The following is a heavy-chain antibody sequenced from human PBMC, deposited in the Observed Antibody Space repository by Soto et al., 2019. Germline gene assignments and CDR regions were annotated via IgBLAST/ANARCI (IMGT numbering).Heavy chain of an antibody. CDR2: IYWDDDK. J-gene: IGHJ4*02. CDR3: APRVLRTVFGVVTTTAIYFDF. D-gene: IGHD3-3*01. V-gene: IGHV2-5*02. Sequence: QITLNESGPTQVKPRQTLTLTCPFSGFSLTTSGVGVGWIRQSPGKAPEWLALIYWDDDKRYSPSLTSRLTITKDTSKNQVGLTMADLDPADTATYYCAPRVLRTVFGVVTTTAIYFDFWGQGTPVAVSS. CDR1: GFSLTTSGVG.